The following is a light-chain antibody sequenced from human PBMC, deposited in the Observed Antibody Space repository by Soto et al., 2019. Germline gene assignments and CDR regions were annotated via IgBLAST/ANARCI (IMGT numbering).Light chain of an antibody. CDR1: QSIGLW. CDR3: HQYSVFPWT. Sequence: DVRMTQSPSTLSASVGDRVTITCRASQSIGLWLAWYQEKPGKAPKPLVYDASSLQTGVSSRFSGSGSGTEFTLTISNLKPDDFATYSCHQYSVFPWTFGQGTKVEIK. V-gene: IGKV1-5*01. CDR2: DAS. J-gene: IGKJ1*01.